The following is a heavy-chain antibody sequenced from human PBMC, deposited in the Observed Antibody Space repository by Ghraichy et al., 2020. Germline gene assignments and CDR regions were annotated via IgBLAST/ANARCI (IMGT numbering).Heavy chain of an antibody. D-gene: IGHD1-26*01. CDR1: GYTFTSYY. V-gene: IGHV1-46*01. CDR3: ARAPPLGRYYDAFDI. CDR2: INPIGGNT. Sequence: ASVKVSCKASGYTFTSYYMHWVRQAPGQGLEWMGIINPIGGNTSYAQKFQGRVTMTRDTSTSTVYMELSSLRSEDTAVYYCARAPPLGRYYDAFDIWGQGTMVSVSS. J-gene: IGHJ3*02.